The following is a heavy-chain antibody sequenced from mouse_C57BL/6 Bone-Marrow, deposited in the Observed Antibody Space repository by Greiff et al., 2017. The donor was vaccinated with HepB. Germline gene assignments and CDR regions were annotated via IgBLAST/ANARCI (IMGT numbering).Heavy chain of an antibody. D-gene: IGHD2-4*01. CDR3: ASRLHGAWFAY. CDR2: ISSGGSYT. CDR1: GFTFSSYG. J-gene: IGHJ3*01. V-gene: IGHV5-6*02. Sequence: DVKLVESGGYLVKPGGSLKLSCAASGFTFSSYGMSWVRQTPDKRLAWVATISSGGSYTYYPDSVKGRFTISRDNAKNTLYLQMSSLKSEDTAMYYCASRLHGAWFAYWGQGTLVTVSA.